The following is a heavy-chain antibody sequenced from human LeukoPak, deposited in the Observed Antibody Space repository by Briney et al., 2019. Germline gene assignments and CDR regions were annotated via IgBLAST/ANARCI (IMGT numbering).Heavy chain of an antibody. CDR1: GGSISGGY. CDR3: AKSYFDYSTYYSYYFNL. D-gene: IGHD4-11*01. J-gene: IGHJ4*02. Sequence: SETLSLTCTVSGGSISGGYWSWIRQPPGRGLEWIGYAYTGGGTNYNPSIKSRVTISVDTYKSQFALKLSSVTAADTAVYYCAKSYFDYSTYYSYYFNLWGQGALVTVSS. CDR2: AYTGGGT. V-gene: IGHV4-4*09.